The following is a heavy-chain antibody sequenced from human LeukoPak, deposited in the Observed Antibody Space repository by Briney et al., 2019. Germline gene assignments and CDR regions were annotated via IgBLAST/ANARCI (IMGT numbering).Heavy chain of an antibody. CDR3: ARAIAVAGCFDY. J-gene: IGHJ4*02. CDR2: IYYSGST. D-gene: IGHD6-19*01. Sequence: SETLSLTCTVSGGSISSSSYYWGWIRQPPGKGLEWIGSIYYSGSTYYDPSLKSRVTISVDTSKNQFSLKLSSVTAADTAVYYCARAIAVAGCFDYWGQGTLVTVSS. CDR1: GGSISSSSYY. V-gene: IGHV4-39*01.